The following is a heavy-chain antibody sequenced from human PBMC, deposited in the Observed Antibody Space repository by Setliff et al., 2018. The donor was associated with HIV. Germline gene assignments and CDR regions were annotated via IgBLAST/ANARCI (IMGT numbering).Heavy chain of an antibody. CDR1: GGPSSGY. CDR3: ARDHGVATVVMDYYYGMDV. J-gene: IGHJ6*02. V-gene: IGHV4-34*01. D-gene: IGHD5-12*01. CDR2: ISHSGST. Sequence: SETLSLTCAVYGGPSSGYWSWVRQSPGKGLEWIGEISHSGSTNYNLSLKSRAAISADTSKNQFTLQLSSVTAADTAMYFCARDHGVATVVMDYYYGMDVWGQGTTVTVS.